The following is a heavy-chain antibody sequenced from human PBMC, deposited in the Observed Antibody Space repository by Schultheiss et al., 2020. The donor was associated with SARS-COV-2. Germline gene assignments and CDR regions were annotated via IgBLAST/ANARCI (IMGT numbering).Heavy chain of an antibody. CDR2: ISGSGGST. V-gene: IGHV3-23*01. CDR3: ARDHSDDFWSGYYF. Sequence: GGSLRLSCAASGFTFSSYGMHWVRQAPGKGLEWVSAISGSGGSTYYADSVKGRFTISRDNSKNTLYLQMNSLRAEDTAVYYCARDHSDDFWSGYYFWGQGTLVTVSS. J-gene: IGHJ4*02. D-gene: IGHD3-3*01. CDR1: GFTFSSYG.